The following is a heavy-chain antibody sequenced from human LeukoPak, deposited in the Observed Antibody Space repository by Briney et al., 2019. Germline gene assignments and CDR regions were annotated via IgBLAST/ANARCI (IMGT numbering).Heavy chain of an antibody. CDR2: IRYDGSTK. Sequence: PGGSPRLSCGASGFTFSSYGMHWVRQAPGKGLEWVAFIRYDGSTKNYADSVKGRFTISRDNSKNTLYLQMNSLRGEDTAVYYCAKVYEYGDNDWFDSWGQGTLVTVSS. CDR1: GFTFSSYG. J-gene: IGHJ5*01. D-gene: IGHD4-17*01. V-gene: IGHV3-30*02. CDR3: AKVYEYGDNDWFDS.